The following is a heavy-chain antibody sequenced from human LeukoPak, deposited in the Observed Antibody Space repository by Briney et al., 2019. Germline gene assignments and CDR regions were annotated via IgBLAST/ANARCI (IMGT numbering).Heavy chain of an antibody. J-gene: IGHJ6*03. V-gene: IGHV4-39*07. CDR1: GGSISSSSFY. D-gene: IGHD6-19*01. CDR3: AREISSGWYGGVHYYYYYMDV. CDR2: IYHSGST. Sequence: SETLSLTCTVSGGSISSSSFYWGWIRQPPGRGLEWIGSIYHSGSTYYNPSLKSRVTISVDTSKNQFSLKLSSVTAADTAVYYCAREISSGWYGGVHYYYYYMDVWGKGTTVTVSS.